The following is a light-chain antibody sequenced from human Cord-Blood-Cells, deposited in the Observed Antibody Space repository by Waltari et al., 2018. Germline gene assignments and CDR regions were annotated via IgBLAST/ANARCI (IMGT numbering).Light chain of an antibody. V-gene: IGKV1D-8*01. CDR2: AAS. CDR3: QQYYSFPRT. CDR1: QGISSY. Sequence: VIWMTPSPSLLSASTASRVTIRCRMSQGISSYLVWYQQKPGKAPELLIYAASTLQSGVPSRFSGSGSETDFTLTISCLQSENFATYYSQQYYSFPRTFSQGTKVEIK. J-gene: IGKJ1*01.